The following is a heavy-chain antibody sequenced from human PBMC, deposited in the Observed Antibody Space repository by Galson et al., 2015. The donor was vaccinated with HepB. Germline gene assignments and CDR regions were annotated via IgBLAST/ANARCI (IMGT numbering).Heavy chain of an antibody. CDR1: GDSVSNNGVA. CDR3: ARVRQLGQGFHF. Sequence: CAISGDSVSNNGVAWNWIRQSPSRGLEWLGRTYYRSKFYNDCAESVKSRITIDPDTSRNQVSLQLNSVTPEDTAVYYCARVRQLGQGFHFWGQGTLVTVSS. J-gene: IGHJ4*02. CDR2: TYYRSKFYN. D-gene: IGHD3-10*01. V-gene: IGHV6-1*01.